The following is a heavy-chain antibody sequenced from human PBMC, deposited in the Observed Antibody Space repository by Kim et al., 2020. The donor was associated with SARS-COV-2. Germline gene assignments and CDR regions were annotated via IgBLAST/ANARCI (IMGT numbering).Heavy chain of an antibody. D-gene: IGHD2-8*01. CDR2: MNPNSGNT. Sequence: ASVKVSCKASEYTFSSYDINWVRQSTGQGLEWMGWMNPNSGNTGSTQKVQGRLTMTRDSSTNTAYMQLSGLRLNDTGIYYCARIMGYENGQVPGFWGQGTLVTVSS. CDR3: ARIMGYENGQVPGF. CDR1: EYTFSSYD. J-gene: IGHJ4*02. V-gene: IGHV1-8*01.